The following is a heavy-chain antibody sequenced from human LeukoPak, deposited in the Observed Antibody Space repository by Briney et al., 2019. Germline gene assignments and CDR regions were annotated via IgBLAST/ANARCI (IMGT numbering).Heavy chain of an antibody. CDR1: GGSVSSYY. Sequence: SETLSLTCTVSGGSVSSYYWNWIRQPPGKGLEWIGRIYTSESTNYNPSLKSRVTISVDTSRNQFSLKLSSVTAADTAVYYCARGLWFGDENPPYFDYWGQGILVTVSS. D-gene: IGHD3-10*01. J-gene: IGHJ4*02. CDR2: IYTSEST. CDR3: ARGLWFGDENPPYFDY. V-gene: IGHV4-4*08.